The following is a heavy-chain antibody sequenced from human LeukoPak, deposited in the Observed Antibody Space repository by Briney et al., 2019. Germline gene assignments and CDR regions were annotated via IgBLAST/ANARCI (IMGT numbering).Heavy chain of an antibody. J-gene: IGHJ4*02. CDR1: GGSISSYY. Sequence: SETLSLTCTVSGGSISSYYWSWIRQPPGKGLEWIGYIYYSGSTNYNPSLKSRVTTSVDTSKNQFSLKLSSVTAADTAVYYCARDSYYYGSGSYKAPWYFDYWGQGTLVTVSS. V-gene: IGHV4-59*01. CDR3: ARDSYYYGSGSYKAPWYFDY. D-gene: IGHD3-10*01. CDR2: IYYSGST.